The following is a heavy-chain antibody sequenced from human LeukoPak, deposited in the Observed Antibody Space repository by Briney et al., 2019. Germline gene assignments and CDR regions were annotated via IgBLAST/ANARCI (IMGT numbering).Heavy chain of an antibody. CDR2: IRYDGSNK. CDR3: ARGVAAAGGFDY. J-gene: IGHJ4*02. V-gene: IGHV3-30*02. Sequence: GGSLRLSCVASGFTFSSYGMHWVRQAPGKGLEWVAFIRYDGSNKYYADSVKGRFTISRDNSKNTLYLQMNSLRAEDTAVYYCARGVAAAGGFDYWGQGTLVTVSS. D-gene: IGHD6-13*01. CDR1: GFTFSSYG.